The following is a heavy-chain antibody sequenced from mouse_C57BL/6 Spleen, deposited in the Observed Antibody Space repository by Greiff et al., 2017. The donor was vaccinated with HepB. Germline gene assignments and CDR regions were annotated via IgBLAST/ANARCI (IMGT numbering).Heavy chain of an antibody. V-gene: IGHV5-4*01. CDR1: GFTFSSYA. CDR3: ARDNAYEGY. D-gene: IGHD2-2*01. CDR2: ISDGGSYT. Sequence: EVQGVESGGGLVKPGGSLKLSCAASGFTFSSYAMSWVRQTPEKRLEWVATISDGGSYTYYPDNVKGRFTISRDNAKNNLYLQMSHLKSEDTAMYYCARDNAYEGYWGQGTTLTVSS. J-gene: IGHJ2*01.